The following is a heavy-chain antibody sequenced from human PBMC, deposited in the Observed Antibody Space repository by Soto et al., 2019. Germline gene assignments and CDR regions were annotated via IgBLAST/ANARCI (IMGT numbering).Heavy chain of an antibody. CDR1: GYTFTRYG. J-gene: IGHJ6*02. CDR2: INGYNGNT. D-gene: IGHD4-17*01. V-gene: IGHV1-18*01. Sequence: QVQLVQSGAEVKKPGASVKVSCKASGYTFTRYGITWVRQARGQGLEWMGWINGYNGNTKYAQKLQGRVTMTTDTSTSTAYMELRSLTSDDTAVYYCAREGDYPYYYYGMDVWGPGTTVTVSS. CDR3: AREGDYPYYYYGMDV.